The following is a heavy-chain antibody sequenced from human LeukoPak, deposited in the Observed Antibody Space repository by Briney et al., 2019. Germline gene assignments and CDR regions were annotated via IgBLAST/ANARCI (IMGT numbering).Heavy chain of an antibody. V-gene: IGHV4-39*01. D-gene: IGHD2-15*01. J-gene: IGHJ4*02. CDR1: GGSIGSSRFY. CDR3: ARHCSDGSCYEY. CDR2: IDYSGKT. Sequence: SETLSLTCTVSGGSIGSSRFYWGWLRQPPGKGLEWTGSIDYSGKTFYNPSLKSRVTISVDTSKNQFSLKLSSVTAADTAVYFCARHCSDGSCYEYWGQGTLVTVSS.